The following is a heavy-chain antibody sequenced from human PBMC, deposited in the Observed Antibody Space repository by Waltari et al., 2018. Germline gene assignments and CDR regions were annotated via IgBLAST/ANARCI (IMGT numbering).Heavy chain of an antibody. CDR1: GGSISSYY. CDR3: ARDRYYDSSGYRGVWVFDY. V-gene: IGHV4-59*01. J-gene: IGHJ4*02. Sequence: QVQLQESGPGLVKPSETLSLTCTVSGGSISSYYWSWIRQPTGKGLEWIGYIYYSGSTNYNPSLKSRVTISVDTSKNQFSLKLSSVTAADTAVYYCARDRYYDSSGYRGVWVFDYWGQGTLVTVSS. CDR2: IYYSGST. D-gene: IGHD3-22*01.